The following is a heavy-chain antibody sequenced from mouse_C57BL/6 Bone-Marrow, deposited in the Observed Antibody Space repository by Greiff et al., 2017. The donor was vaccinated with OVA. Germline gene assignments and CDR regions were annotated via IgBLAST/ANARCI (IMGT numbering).Heavy chain of an antibody. CDR3: TTRGSSYFDY. Sequence: EVKLVESGAELVRPGASVKLSCTASGFNIKDDYMHWVKQRPEQGLEWIGWIDPENGDTEYASKFQGKATITADTSSNTAYLQLSSLTSEDTAVYNCTTRGSSYFDYWGQGTTLTVSS. CDR1: GFNIKDDY. J-gene: IGHJ2*01. V-gene: IGHV14-4*01. CDR2: IDPENGDT. D-gene: IGHD1-1*01.